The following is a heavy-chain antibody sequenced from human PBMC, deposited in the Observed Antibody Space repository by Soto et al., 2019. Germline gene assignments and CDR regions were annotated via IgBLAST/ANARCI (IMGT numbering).Heavy chain of an antibody. CDR2: IYYSGST. J-gene: IGHJ6*02. Sequence: PSETLSLTCAVSGGSISSYYWSWIRQPPGKGLEWIGYIYYSGSTNYNPSLKSRVTISVDTSKNQFSLKLSSVTAADTAVYYCARAGFGVVSINYYYYGMDVWGQGTTVTVSS. CDR1: GGSISSYY. CDR3: ARAGFGVVSINYYYYGMDV. V-gene: IGHV4-59*01. D-gene: IGHD3-3*01.